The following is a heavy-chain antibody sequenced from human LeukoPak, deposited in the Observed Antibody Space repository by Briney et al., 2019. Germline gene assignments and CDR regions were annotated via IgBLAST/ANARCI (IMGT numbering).Heavy chain of an antibody. Sequence: GGSLRLSCAASGFTFYSYAMNWVRQTPGKGLEWVSTFSGSGGSIYYADSVKGRFTISRDNSKNTLYLQMNSLRAEDTAVYYCARPRGCGTSRCNNFDYWGQGTLVTVSS. CDR1: GFTFYSYA. D-gene: IGHD2-21*01. V-gene: IGHV3-23*01. CDR3: ARPRGCGTSRCNNFDY. J-gene: IGHJ4*02. CDR2: FSGSGGSI.